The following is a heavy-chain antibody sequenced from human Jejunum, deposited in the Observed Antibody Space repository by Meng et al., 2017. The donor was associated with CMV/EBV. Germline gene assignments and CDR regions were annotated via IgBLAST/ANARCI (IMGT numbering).Heavy chain of an antibody. J-gene: IGHJ3*01. CDR1: YA. CDR2: IRSKLYGGTT. CDR3: SRDHSLGGTSYVYAYDF. D-gene: IGHD2-15*01. V-gene: IGHV3-49*04. Sequence: YAMNWVRQAPGRGLEWVGFIRSKLYGGTTESAASMRERFIISRDDSKSILYLQINSLQTEDTAMYYCSRDHSLGGTSYVYAYDFWGQGTMVTVSS.